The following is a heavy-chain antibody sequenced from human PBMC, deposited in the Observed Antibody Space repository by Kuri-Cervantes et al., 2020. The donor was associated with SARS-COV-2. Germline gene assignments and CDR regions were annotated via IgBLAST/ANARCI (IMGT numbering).Heavy chain of an antibody. J-gene: IGHJ4*02. V-gene: IGHV1-8*03. CDR3: ATEGGLDY. Sequence: ASVKVSCKASGGTFSSYAISWVRQAPGQGLEWMGWMNPNSGNTGYAQKFQGRVTITRNTSISTAYMELSSLRSEDTAVYYCATEGGLDYWGQGTLVTVSS. CDR1: GGTFSSYA. D-gene: IGHD3-16*01. CDR2: MNPNSGNT.